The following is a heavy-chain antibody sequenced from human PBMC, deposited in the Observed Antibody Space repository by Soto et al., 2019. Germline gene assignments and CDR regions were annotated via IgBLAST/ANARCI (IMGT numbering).Heavy chain of an antibody. J-gene: IGHJ4*02. CDR3: ARENEQWVAADN. CDR1: GFTFSDYY. Sequence: GSLRLSCAASGFTFSDYYMSWIRQAPGKGLEWVSYITSSGSTIYYADSVKGRFTISRDNAKNSLYLQMNSLRAEDTAVYYCARENEQWVAADNWGQGTLVTVSS. V-gene: IGHV3-11*01. CDR2: ITSSGSTI. D-gene: IGHD6-19*01.